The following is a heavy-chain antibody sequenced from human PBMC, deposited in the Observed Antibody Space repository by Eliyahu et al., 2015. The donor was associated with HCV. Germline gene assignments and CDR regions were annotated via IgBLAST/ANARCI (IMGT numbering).Heavy chain of an antibody. Sequence: GXEYVXFIRRSAYGGAREYAASVKGRFTVSRDDSKSIAYLQMDSLKTDDTALYYCTRDMSYGSGSYSVDYWGQGTQVTVSS. CDR3: TRDMSYGSGSYSVDY. CDR2: IRRSAYGGAR. J-gene: IGHJ4*02. D-gene: IGHD3-10*01. V-gene: IGHV3-49*02.